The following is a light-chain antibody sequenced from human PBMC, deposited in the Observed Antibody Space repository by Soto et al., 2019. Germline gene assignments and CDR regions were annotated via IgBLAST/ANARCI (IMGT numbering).Light chain of an antibody. CDR1: SSDVGNSNR. CDR3: CSYAGSGSWV. J-gene: IGLJ3*02. CDR2: EVN. Sequence: QSALTQPASVSGSPGQSITISCTGTSSDVGNSNRVSWYHQVPGKAPKLMIFEVNRRPSGISDRFTGSKSGNTASLTISGLQSEDDGDFFCCSYAGSGSWVFGGGTKLTVL. V-gene: IGLV2-23*02.